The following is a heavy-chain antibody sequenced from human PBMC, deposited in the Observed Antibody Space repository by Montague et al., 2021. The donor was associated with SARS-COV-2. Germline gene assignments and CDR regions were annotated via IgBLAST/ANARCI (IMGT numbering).Heavy chain of an antibody. Sequence: PALVKPTQTLTLTCTFSGFSLSTSGMCVSWIRQPPGKALEWLARIDWEXDKYYSTSLKTRLTISKDTSKNQVVLTMTNMDPVDTATYYCAREYSSGVYFDYWGQGTLVTVSS. CDR3: AREYSSGVYFDY. J-gene: IGHJ4*02. CDR2: IDWEXDK. D-gene: IGHD6-19*01. CDR1: GFSLSTSGMC. V-gene: IGHV2-70*11.